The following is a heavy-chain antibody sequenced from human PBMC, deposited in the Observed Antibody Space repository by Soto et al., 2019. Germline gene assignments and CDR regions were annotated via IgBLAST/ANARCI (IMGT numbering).Heavy chain of an antibody. CDR3: ARVYNDSSGYYFEGAFDI. CDR2: IIPIFGTA. CDR1: GGTFNRLS. V-gene: IGHV1-69*01. Sequence: GASEKVSFQDSGGTFNRLSLCWVRQAPGKRLEWMGGIIPIFGTANYAQKCQGRVTITADESTSTAYMELSSLRSEDTAVYYFARVYNDSSGYYFEGAFDIWGQGTMVTVSS. J-gene: IGHJ3*02. D-gene: IGHD3-22*01.